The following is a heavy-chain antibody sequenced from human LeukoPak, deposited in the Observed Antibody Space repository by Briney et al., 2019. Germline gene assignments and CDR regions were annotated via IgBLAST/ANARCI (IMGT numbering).Heavy chain of an antibody. CDR2: ITSSSYI. CDR3: ARDTNYYDSSGYYSGSDFDH. Sequence: GGSLRLSCAASGFTFSTYTMNWVRQAPGKGREWFSCITSSSYIYYSDSVKGRFTISRDDAKNSLYLQMNSLRAEDTAVYYCARDTNYYDSSGYYSGSDFDHWGQRTLVTVSS. CDR1: GFTFSTYT. V-gene: IGHV3-21*01. D-gene: IGHD3-22*01. J-gene: IGHJ4*02.